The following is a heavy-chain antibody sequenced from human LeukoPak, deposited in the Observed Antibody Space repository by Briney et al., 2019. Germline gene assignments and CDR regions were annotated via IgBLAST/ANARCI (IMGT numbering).Heavy chain of an antibody. J-gene: IGHJ4*02. CDR3: AKDRDSGSYRGTFDY. V-gene: IGHV3-30*18. Sequence: GGSLRLSCAASGFTFSSYGMHWVRQAPGKGLESVAVISYDGSNKYYADSVKGRFTISRDNSKNTLYLQMNSLRAEDTAVYYCAKDRDSGSYRGTFDYWGQGTLVTVSS. CDR2: ISYDGSNK. D-gene: IGHD1-26*01. CDR1: GFTFSSYG.